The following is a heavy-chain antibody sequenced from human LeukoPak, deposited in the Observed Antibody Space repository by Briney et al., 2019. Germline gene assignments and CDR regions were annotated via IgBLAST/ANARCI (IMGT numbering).Heavy chain of an antibody. CDR1: GYTFTSYG. CDR2: ISAYNGNT. V-gene: IGHV1-18*01. Sequence: ASVKVSCKASGYTFTSYGISWVRQAPGQGLEWMGWISAYNGNTNYAQKLQGRVTMTTDTSTSTAYMELRSLRSDDTAVYYCATPITMVSHYYGMDVWGQGTTVTVSS. CDR3: ATPITMVSHYYGMDV. J-gene: IGHJ6*02. D-gene: IGHD3-10*01.